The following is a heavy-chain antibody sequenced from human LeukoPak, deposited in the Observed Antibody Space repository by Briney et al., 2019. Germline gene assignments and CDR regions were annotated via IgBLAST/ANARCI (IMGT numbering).Heavy chain of an antibody. Sequence: GGSLRLSCAASGFTFSDYAINWVRQAPGKGLEWVSTISRGGVISYYADSVKGRFTISRDNSNNTPYLHMNSLRAEDTAVYYCVSRAGSPWGPFDDWGQGTLVTVSS. J-gene: IGHJ4*02. CDR2: ISRGGVIS. D-gene: IGHD7-27*01. V-gene: IGHV3-23*01. CDR1: GFTFSDYA. CDR3: VSRAGSPWGPFDD.